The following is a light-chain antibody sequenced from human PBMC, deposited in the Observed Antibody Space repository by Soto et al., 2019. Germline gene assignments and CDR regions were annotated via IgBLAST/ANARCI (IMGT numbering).Light chain of an antibody. CDR1: SSDLGDYDF. CDR2: DVS. CDR3: SSYRSTSNSYV. J-gene: IGLJ1*01. Sequence: QSVLTQPASVSASPGQSITISCTGTSSDLGDYDFVSWYQQLPGQAPKLIIYDVSDRPSRISNRFSGSKSGTTASLTISGLQAEDEADYFCSSYRSTSNSYVFGTGTKVTDL. V-gene: IGLV2-14*01.